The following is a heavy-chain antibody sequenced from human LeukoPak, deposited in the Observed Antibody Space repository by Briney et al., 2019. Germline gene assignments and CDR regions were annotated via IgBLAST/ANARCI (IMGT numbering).Heavy chain of an antibody. V-gene: IGHV4-59*11. CDR1: GGSISSHY. Sequence: PETLSLTCSVSGGSISSHYWSWIRQPPGKALEWIGYIYHGGTTNYNPSLKSRVTISMDTSKSQFSLKLSSVTAADTAVCYCARVGGCRSTSCSWKYYNYYMDVWGKGTTVTVSS. CDR2: IYHGGTT. J-gene: IGHJ6*03. D-gene: IGHD2-2*01. CDR3: ARVGGCRSTSCSWKYYNYYMDV.